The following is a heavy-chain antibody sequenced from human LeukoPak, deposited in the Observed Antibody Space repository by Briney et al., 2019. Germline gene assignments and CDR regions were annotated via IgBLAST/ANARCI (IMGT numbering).Heavy chain of an antibody. D-gene: IGHD6-6*01. CDR3: ARVRSSTTLDY. Sequence: PGRSLRLSCAASGFTFSSYAMHRVRQAPGKGPEWVAVISYDGSTKYYADSVKGRFTISRDNSKNTLYLQMNSLRAEDTAVYYCARVRSSTTLDYWGQGTLVTVSS. J-gene: IGHJ4*02. CDR1: GFTFSSYA. CDR2: ISYDGSTK. V-gene: IGHV3-30*01.